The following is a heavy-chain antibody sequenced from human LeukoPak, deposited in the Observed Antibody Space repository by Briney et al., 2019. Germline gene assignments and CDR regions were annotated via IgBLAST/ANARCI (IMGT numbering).Heavy chain of an antibody. CDR1: GGSFNGYS. J-gene: IGHJ6*02. CDR2: INHSGGT. CDR3: ARVCLWGGSCYVYYNGMDV. D-gene: IGHD2-2*01. Sequence: SETPSLTCAVYGGSFNGYSWSWIRQPPGKGLEWIGEINHSGGTNYNPSLKSRVTISVDTSKNQFSLKLRSVTAADTAVYYCARVCLWGGSCYVYYNGMDVWGQGTTVTVSS. V-gene: IGHV4-34*01.